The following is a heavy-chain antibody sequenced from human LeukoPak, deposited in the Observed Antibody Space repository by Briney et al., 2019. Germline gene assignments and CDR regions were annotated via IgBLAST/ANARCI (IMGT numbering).Heavy chain of an antibody. CDR2: ISSSGSTI. V-gene: IGHV3-11*01. J-gene: IGHJ6*02. Sequence: GSLRLSCAASGFTFSDYSMSWIRQAPGKGLEWVSYISSSGSTIYYADSVKGRFTISRDNAKNSPYLKMNSLRAEDTAVYYCTRDQAGIDGYGMDVWGQGTTVTVSS. D-gene: IGHD6-19*01. CDR1: GFTFSDYS. CDR3: TRDQAGIDGYGMDV.